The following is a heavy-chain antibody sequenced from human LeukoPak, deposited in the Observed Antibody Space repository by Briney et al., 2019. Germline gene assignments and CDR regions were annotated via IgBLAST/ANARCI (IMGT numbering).Heavy chain of an antibody. D-gene: IGHD1-26*01. J-gene: IGHJ4*02. CDR3: ASSGSCRFDY. V-gene: IGHV3-48*02. CDR2: ITASGTAM. CDR1: GFTFSSYS. Sequence: PGGSLRLSCAASGFTFSSYSMNWVRQAPGKGLEWVSHITASGTAMFYADSVKGRFTICRDNAKNSLYLQMNSLRDEDRAVYYCASSGSCRFDYWGQGTLVTVSS.